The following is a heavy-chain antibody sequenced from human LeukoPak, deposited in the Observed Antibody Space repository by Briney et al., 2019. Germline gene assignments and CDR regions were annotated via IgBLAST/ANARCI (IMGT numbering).Heavy chain of an antibody. Sequence: SETLSLTCTVSGGSISSYYWSWIRQPPGKGLEWIGYIYYSGSTNYNPSLKSRVTISVDTSKNQFSLKLSSVTAADTAVYYCAISKLGMADYWGQGTLVTVSS. D-gene: IGHD7-27*01. J-gene: IGHJ4*02. V-gene: IGHV4-59*08. CDR3: AISKLGMADY. CDR1: GGSISSYY. CDR2: IYYSGST.